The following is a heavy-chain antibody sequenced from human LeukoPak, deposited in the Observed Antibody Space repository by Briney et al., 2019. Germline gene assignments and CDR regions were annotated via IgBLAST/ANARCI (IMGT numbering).Heavy chain of an antibody. V-gene: IGHV1-69*04. CDR3: ARVECSGGSCPNYYYYYGMDV. Sequence: GASVKVSFKASGGTFSIYAISWVRQAPGQGLEWMGRIIPILGIANYAQKSQGRVTITADKSTSTAYMELSSLRSEDTAVYYCARVECSGGSCPNYYYYYGMDVWGQGTTVTVSS. J-gene: IGHJ6*02. CDR2: IIPILGIA. D-gene: IGHD2-15*01. CDR1: GGTFSIYA.